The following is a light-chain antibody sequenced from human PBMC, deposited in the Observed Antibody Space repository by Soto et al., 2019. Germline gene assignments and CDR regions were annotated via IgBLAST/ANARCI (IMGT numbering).Light chain of an antibody. J-gene: IGLJ3*02. CDR3: AAWDGSLNGWV. V-gene: IGLV1-44*01. CDR1: SSNIGSNT. Sequence: QSVLTQPPSASGTPGQRVTISCSGSSSNIGSNTVNWYQQLPGTAPKLLIYNNNQRPSGVPDRFSGSKSGTSASLAISGLQSDDEADYYCAAWDGSLNGWVFGGGTKVTVL. CDR2: NNN.